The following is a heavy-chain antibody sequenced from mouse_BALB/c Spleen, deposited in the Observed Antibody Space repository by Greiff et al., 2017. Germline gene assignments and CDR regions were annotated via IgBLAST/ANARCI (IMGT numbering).Heavy chain of an antibody. Sequence: EVKLMESGGGLVQPGGSLKLSCAASGFTFSSYTMSWVRQTPEKRLEWVAYISNGGGSTYYPDTVKGRFTISRDNAKNTLYLQMSSLKSEDTAMYYCARRDRYDPMDYWGQGTSVTVSS. CDR2: ISNGGGST. V-gene: IGHV5-12-2*01. CDR3: ARRDRYDPMDY. D-gene: IGHD2-14*01. J-gene: IGHJ4*01. CDR1: GFTFSSYT.